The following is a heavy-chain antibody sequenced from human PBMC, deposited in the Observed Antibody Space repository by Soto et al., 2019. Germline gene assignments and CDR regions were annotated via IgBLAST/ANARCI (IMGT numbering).Heavy chain of an antibody. J-gene: IGHJ5*02. CDR1: GFTVSSNY. V-gene: IGHV3-53*01. CDR3: ARMCSGGSCYSSDWFDP. Sequence: GGSLRLSCAASGFTVSSNYMSWVRQAPGKGLEWVSVIYSGGSTYYADSVKGRFTISRDNSKNTLYLQMNSLRAEDTAVYYCARMCSGGSCYSSDWFDPWGQGTLVTVSS. CDR2: IYSGGST. D-gene: IGHD2-15*01.